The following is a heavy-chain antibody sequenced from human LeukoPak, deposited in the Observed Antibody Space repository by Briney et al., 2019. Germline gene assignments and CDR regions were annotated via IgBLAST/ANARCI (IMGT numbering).Heavy chain of an antibody. D-gene: IGHD2-15*01. Sequence: SETLSLTCAVYGGSFSGYSWSWIRQPPGKGLEWIGEVNHSGSASYNPSLKSRVTISVDTSKNQFSLNLTSVTATDTAVYYCARVDGSCSGGSCPSGNWFDPWGQGTLVTVSS. CDR2: VNHSGSA. CDR3: ARVDGSCSGGSCPSGNWFDP. V-gene: IGHV4-34*01. CDR1: GGSFSGYS. J-gene: IGHJ5*02.